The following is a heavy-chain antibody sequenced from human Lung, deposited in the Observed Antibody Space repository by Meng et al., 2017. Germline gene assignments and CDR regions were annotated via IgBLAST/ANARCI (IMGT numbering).Heavy chain of an antibody. CDR3: ARGSYYGSGTNWFDP. CDR2: IYYSGST. D-gene: IGHD3-10*01. V-gene: IGHV4-31*01. CDR1: GGPLSSGGYY. J-gene: IGHJ5*02. Sequence: SETLSLTCTVSGGPLSSGGYYWTWIRQHPGKGLEYIGYIYYSGSTYSNPSLKSLVTISVDTSKNQFSLKLSSVTAADTAVYYCARGSYYGSGTNWFDPWGQGTLVTVSS.